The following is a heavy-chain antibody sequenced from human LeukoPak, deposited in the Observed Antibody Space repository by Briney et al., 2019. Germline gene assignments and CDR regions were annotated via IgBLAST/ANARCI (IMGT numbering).Heavy chain of an antibody. CDR3: AKQRSYDFWSGYYEDYFDY. Sequence: GGSLRLPCAASGFTFSTYWMHWVRQAPGKGLVWLSRISSDGSSTNYADSVKGRFTISRDNAKNTLYLQMNSLRAEDTAVYYCAKQRSYDFWSGYYEDYFDYWGQGTLVTVSS. CDR1: GFTFSTYW. V-gene: IGHV3-74*01. D-gene: IGHD3-3*01. J-gene: IGHJ4*02. CDR2: ISSDGSST.